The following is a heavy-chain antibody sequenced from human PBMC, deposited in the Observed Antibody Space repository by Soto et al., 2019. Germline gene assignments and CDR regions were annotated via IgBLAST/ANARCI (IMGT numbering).Heavy chain of an antibody. CDR1: GYTLTELS. J-gene: IGHJ4*02. D-gene: IGHD3-22*01. Sequence: ASVKVSCKVSGYTLTELSMHWVRQAPGKGLEWMGGFDPEDGETIYAQKFQGRVTMTEDTSTDTAYMELSSLRSEDTAVYYFARGPSYYYDSSGFFDYWGQGTLVTVSS. V-gene: IGHV1-24*01. CDR2: FDPEDGET. CDR3: ARGPSYYYDSSGFFDY.